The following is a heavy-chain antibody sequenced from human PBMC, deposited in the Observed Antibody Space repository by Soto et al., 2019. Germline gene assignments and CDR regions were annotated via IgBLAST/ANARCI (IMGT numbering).Heavy chain of an antibody. CDR3: ARVDIVVVTGVDY. CDR2: ISAYNGNT. D-gene: IGHD2-2*01. Sequence: SSVKVSCRASGYTFTSCGISWVRQAPGQGLEWMGWISAYNGNTNYAQKLQGRVTMTTDTSTSTAYMELRSLRSDDTAVYYCARVDIVVVTGVDYWGQGTLVTVSS. CDR1: GYTFTSCG. V-gene: IGHV1-18*01. J-gene: IGHJ4*02.